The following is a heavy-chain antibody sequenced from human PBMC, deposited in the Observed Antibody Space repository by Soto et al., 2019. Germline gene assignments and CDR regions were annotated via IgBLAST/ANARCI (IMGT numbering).Heavy chain of an antibody. CDR1: GFTFSSCA. V-gene: IGHV3-23*01. CDR3: AKKYCNGGTCYRGESHWFDP. D-gene: IGHD2-15*01. Sequence: QSGGSLRLSCAASGFTFSSCAMNWVRQTQGKGLEWVSSISGNGGSTYYADSGKGRFTISRDNSNNTQYLQMNSLRAEDTAVYYCAKKYCNGGTCYRGESHWFDPWGQGTLVTVSS. CDR2: ISGNGGST. J-gene: IGHJ5*02.